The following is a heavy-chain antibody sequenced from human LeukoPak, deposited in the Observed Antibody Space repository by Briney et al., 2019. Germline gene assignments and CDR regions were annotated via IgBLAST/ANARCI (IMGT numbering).Heavy chain of an antibody. J-gene: IGHJ4*02. CDR1: GGSFSGYY. V-gene: IGHV4-34*01. CDR3: ARGLTGEYYFDY. D-gene: IGHD7-27*01. Sequence: SETLSLTCAVYGGSFSGYYWSWIRQPPGKGLEWIGEINHSGSTNYNPSLKSRVTISVDTSKNQFSLKLSSVTAADTAVYYCARGLTGEYYFDYWDQGTLVTVSS. CDR2: INHSGST.